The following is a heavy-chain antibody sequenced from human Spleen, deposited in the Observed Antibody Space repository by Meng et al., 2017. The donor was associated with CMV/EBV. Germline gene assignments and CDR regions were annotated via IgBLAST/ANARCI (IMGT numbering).Heavy chain of an antibody. D-gene: IGHD5-12*01. J-gene: IGHJ4*02. Sequence: SETLSLTCAVYGGSFSGYYWSWIRQPPGKGLEWIGEINHSGSTNYNPSLKSRVTISVDTSKNQFSLKLSSVTAADTAVYYCARSGWLRSYFDYWGQGTLVTVSS. V-gene: IGHV4-34*01. CDR2: INHSGST. CDR3: ARSGWLRSYFDY. CDR1: GGSFSGYY.